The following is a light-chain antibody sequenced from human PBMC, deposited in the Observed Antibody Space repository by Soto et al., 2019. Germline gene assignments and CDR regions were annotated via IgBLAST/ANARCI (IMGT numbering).Light chain of an antibody. V-gene: IGKV4-1*01. Sequence: DIVMTQSPDSLAVSLGERATINCKSSQSVLYSSNNKNYLAWYQQKPGQPPKLLIYWASTRESGVPDRFSGSXXXTXXXXXXXXXXXXXVXVXXCXQYYSTPAITFGQGTRLEIK. CDR1: QSVLYSSNNKNY. CDR2: WAS. J-gene: IGKJ5*01. CDR3: XQYYSTPAIT.